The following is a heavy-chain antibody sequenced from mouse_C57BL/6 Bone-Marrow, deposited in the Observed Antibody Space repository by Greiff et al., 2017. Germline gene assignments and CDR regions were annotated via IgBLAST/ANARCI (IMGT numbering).Heavy chain of an antibody. CDR2: IYPRSGNT. V-gene: IGHV1-81*01. D-gene: IGHD1-1*01. J-gene: IGHJ3*01. CDR1: GYTFTSYG. CDR3: ARKEGLLLPY. Sequence: QVTLKVSGAELARPGASVKLSCKASGYTFTSYGISWVKQRTGQGLEWIGEIYPRSGNTYYNEKFKGKATLTADKSSSTAYMELRSLTSEDSAVYFCARKEGLLLPYWGQGTLVTVSA.